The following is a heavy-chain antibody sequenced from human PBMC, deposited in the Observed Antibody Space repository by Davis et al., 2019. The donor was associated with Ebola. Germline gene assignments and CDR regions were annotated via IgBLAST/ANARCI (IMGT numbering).Heavy chain of an antibody. V-gene: IGHV3-9*01. CDR3: AKGAPVDFWSGPHDY. J-gene: IGHJ4*02. Sequence: SLKISCAASGFTFDDYAMHWVRQAPGKGLEWVLGISWNSGSIGYADSVKGRFTISRDNAKNSLYLQMNSLRAEDTALYYCAKGAPVDFWSGPHDYWGQGTLVTVSS. CDR1: GFTFDDYA. D-gene: IGHD3-3*01. CDR2: ISWNSGSI.